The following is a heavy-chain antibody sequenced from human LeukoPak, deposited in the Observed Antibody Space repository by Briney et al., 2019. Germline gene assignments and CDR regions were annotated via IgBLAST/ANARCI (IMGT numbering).Heavy chain of an antibody. J-gene: IGHJ4*02. V-gene: IGHV3-30*01. CDR3: ARSLPHSSWHKNDSDY. D-gene: IGHD6-13*01. Sequence: GGSLRLSCAASGFTFSSYAMHWVRQAPGKGLEWVAVISYDGSNKYYADSVKGRFTISRDNSKNTLYLQINSLRAEDTAVYYCARSLPHSSWHKNDSDYWGQGTLVTVSS. CDR2: ISYDGSNK. CDR1: GFTFSSYA.